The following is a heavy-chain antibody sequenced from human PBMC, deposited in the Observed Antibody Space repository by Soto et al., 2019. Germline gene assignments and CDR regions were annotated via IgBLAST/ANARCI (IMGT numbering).Heavy chain of an antibody. Sequence: GGSLRLSCAASGFSFRSYAMNWVRQAPGKGLEWVSSISDSGGSTYYADSVKGRFTISRDNSKNTLYVHMHSLRAEDTAVYYCARDADFRSVSYYYYVLDVWGQGTTVTVSS. CDR2: ISDSGGST. D-gene: IGHD3-3*01. CDR3: ARDADFRSVSYYYYVLDV. V-gene: IGHV3-23*01. CDR1: GFSFRSYA. J-gene: IGHJ6*02.